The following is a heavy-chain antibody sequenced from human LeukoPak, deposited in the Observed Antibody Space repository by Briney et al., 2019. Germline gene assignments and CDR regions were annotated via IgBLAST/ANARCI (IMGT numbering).Heavy chain of an antibody. J-gene: IGHJ6*03. CDR1: GAPFSDFH. CDR2: INHN. V-gene: IGHV4-34*01. Sequence: NPSETLSLTCAVYGAPFSDFHWTWIRQSPGKGLEWIGEINHNNYNPSLKSRVTISVDKSKNQFSLKLNSVTAADTAVYYCASRYCSGGGCYLADYYYMDVWGKGTTVTVSS. CDR3: ASRYCSGGGCYLADYYYMDV. D-gene: IGHD2-15*01.